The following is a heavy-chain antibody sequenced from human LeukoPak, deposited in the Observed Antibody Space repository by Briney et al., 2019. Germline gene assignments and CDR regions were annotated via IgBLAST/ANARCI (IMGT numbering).Heavy chain of an antibody. CDR3: ARIDRAVAGTIDY. J-gene: IGHJ4*02. CDR2: IYYSGST. V-gene: IGHV4-59*08. CDR1: GGSISSYF. Sequence: SETLSLTCTVSGGSISSYFWSWIRQPPGKGLEWIGYIYYSGSTNYNPSLKSRVTMSVDTSKNQFSLKLSSVSAADTAVYYCARIDRAVAGTIDYWGQGTLVTVSS. D-gene: IGHD6-19*01.